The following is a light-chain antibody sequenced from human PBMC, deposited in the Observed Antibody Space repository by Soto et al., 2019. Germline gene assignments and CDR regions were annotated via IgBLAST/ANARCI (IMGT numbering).Light chain of an antibody. V-gene: IGLV2-14*01. J-gene: IGLJ1*01. CDR1: SSDVGAYNF. CDR2: EVS. Sequence: QSALTQPASVSGSPGQSITISCTGTSSDVGAYNFVSWYQQHPGKAPKLMIYEVSNRPSGVSNRFSGSKSSNTASLTISGLQAEDEADYYCNSYTSSAARVFGTGTKLTVL. CDR3: NSYTSSAARV.